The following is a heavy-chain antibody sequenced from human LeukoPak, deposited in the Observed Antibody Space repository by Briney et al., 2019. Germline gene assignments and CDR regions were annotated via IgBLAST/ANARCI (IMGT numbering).Heavy chain of an antibody. Sequence: SETLSLTCTVSGGSISSGGYYWSWIRQHPGKGLEWIGYIYYSGSTYYNPSLKSRVTISVDTSKNQFSLKLGSVTAADTAVYYCARMYYYDSSGYYDWGQGTLVTVSS. CDR3: ARMYYYDSSGYYD. J-gene: IGHJ4*02. CDR1: GGSISSGGYY. V-gene: IGHV4-31*03. D-gene: IGHD3-22*01. CDR2: IYYSGST.